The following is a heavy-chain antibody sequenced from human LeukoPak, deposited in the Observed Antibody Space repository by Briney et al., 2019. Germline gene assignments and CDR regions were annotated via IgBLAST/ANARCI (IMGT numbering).Heavy chain of an antibody. CDR3: ARGDYGGDYFDY. Sequence: GGSLRLSCAASGFTFDTYRMNWVRQAPGKGLEWVSSISASGSYIYYADSLKGRFTISRDNTKNSLFLQMNSLRAEDTAVYYCARGDYGGDYFDYWGQGTLVTVSS. D-gene: IGHD4-23*01. CDR1: GFTFDTYR. J-gene: IGHJ4*02. V-gene: IGHV3-21*01. CDR2: ISASGSYI.